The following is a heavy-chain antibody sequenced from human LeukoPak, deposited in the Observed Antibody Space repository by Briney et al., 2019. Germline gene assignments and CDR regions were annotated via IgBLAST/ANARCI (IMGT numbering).Heavy chain of an antibody. V-gene: IGHV3-23*01. CDR3: AKARYCSGGSCYSDY. CDR2: ISGSGGST. Sequence: GGSLRLSCAASGFTFSSYAMSWVRQAPGKGLEWVSGISGSGGSTYYAASVKGRFTISRDNSKNTLYLQMNSLRAEDTAVYYCAKARYCSGGSCYSDYWGQGTLVTVSS. J-gene: IGHJ4*02. CDR1: GFTFSSYA. D-gene: IGHD2-15*01.